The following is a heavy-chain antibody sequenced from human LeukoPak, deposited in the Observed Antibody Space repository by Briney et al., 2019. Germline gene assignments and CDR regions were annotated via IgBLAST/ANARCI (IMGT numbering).Heavy chain of an antibody. J-gene: IGHJ6*03. Sequence: SETLSLTCALNGESFSDYFWSWIRQPPGKGLGWIGEINESGSTNYSPSLESRVTISVDTSKHQFYLNLNSVTAADTAVYFCARGIWSGYHYYYYYLDVWGEGTTVTVSS. V-gene: IGHV4-34*01. D-gene: IGHD3-3*01. CDR3: ARGIWSGYHYYYYYLDV. CDR1: GESFSDYF. CDR2: INESGST.